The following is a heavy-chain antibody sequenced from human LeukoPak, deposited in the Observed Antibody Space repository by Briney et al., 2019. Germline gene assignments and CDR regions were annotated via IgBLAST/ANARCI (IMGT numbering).Heavy chain of an antibody. CDR3: ATSNYYDSSAKYAFDI. CDR2: FDPEDGVT. J-gene: IGHJ3*02. D-gene: IGHD3-22*01. CDR1: GYTLTELS. Sequence: ASVKVSCKVSGYTLTELSMHGVRQAPGKGREWRGGFDPEDGVTIKAHKLQGRVNMTEDTSKDTAYMELSSLRSEDTAVYYCATSNYYDSSAKYAFDIWGQGTMVTVSS. V-gene: IGHV1-24*01.